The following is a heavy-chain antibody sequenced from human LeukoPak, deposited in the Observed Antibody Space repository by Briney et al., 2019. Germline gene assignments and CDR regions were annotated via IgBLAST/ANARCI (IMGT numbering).Heavy chain of an antibody. V-gene: IGHV4-34*01. CDR1: GGSFSGYY. D-gene: IGHD3-22*01. CDR2: INHSGST. J-gene: IGHJ4*02. CDR3: ARAPGTMIVVGTAHYFDY. Sequence: PSETLSLTCAVYGGSFSGYYWSWIRQPPGKGLEWIGEINHSGSTNYNPSLKSRVTISVDTSKNQFSLKLSSVTAADTAVYYCARAPGTMIVVGTAHYFDYWGQGTLGTVSS.